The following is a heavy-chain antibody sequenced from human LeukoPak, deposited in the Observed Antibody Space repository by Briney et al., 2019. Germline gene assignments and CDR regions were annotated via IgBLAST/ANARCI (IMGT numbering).Heavy chain of an antibody. CDR3: AREANYYYGSVSYHFDY. D-gene: IGHD3-10*01. CDR1: GGSFSGYY. Sequence: PSETLSLTCAVYGGSFSGYYWSWTRQPPGKGLEWIGEINHSGSTNYNPSLKSRVTISVDTSKNQFSLKLSSVTAADTAVYYCAREANYYYGSVSYHFDYWGQGTLVTVSS. CDR2: INHSGST. J-gene: IGHJ4*02. V-gene: IGHV4-34*01.